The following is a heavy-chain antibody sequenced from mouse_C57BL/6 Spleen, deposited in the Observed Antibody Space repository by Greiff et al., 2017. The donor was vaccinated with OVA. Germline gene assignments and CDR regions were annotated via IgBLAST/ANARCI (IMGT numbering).Heavy chain of an antibody. V-gene: IGHV1-50*01. CDR1: GYTFTSYW. J-gene: IGHJ1*03. CDR3: ARKDYYGSSHWYFDV. Sequence: QVQLKQPGAELVKPGASVKLSCKASGYTFTSYWMQWVKQRPGQGLEWIGEIDPSDSYTNYNQKFKGKATLTVDTSSSTAYMQLSSLTSEDSAVYYCARKDYYGSSHWYFDVWGTGTTVTVSS. CDR2: IDPSDSYT. D-gene: IGHD1-1*01.